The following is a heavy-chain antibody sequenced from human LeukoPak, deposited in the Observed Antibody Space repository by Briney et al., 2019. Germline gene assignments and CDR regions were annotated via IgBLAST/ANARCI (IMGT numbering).Heavy chain of an antibody. V-gene: IGHV3-33*06. J-gene: IGHJ4*02. CDR1: GFTFSSYG. Sequence: GGSLRLSCAASGFTFSSYGMHWVRQAPGKGLEWVAVIWYDGSNKYYADSVKGRFTISRDNSKNTLYLQMNSLRAEDTAVYYCAKDKTAIDYFDYWGQGTLVTASS. CDR3: AKDKTAIDYFDY. D-gene: IGHD2-2*02. CDR2: IWYDGSNK.